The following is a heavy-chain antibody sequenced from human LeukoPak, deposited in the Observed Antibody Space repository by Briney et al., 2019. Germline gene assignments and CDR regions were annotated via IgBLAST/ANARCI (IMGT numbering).Heavy chain of an antibody. Sequence: SVKVSCKASGGTFSSYAISWVRQAPGQGLEWMGGIIPIFGTANYAQKFQGRVTITTDESTSTAYMELSSLRSEDTAVYYCARLITMVRGVIIDYYYMDVWGKGTTVTVSS. V-gene: IGHV1-69*05. J-gene: IGHJ6*03. CDR1: GGTFSSYA. CDR2: IIPIFGTA. D-gene: IGHD3-10*01. CDR3: ARLITMVRGVIIDYYYMDV.